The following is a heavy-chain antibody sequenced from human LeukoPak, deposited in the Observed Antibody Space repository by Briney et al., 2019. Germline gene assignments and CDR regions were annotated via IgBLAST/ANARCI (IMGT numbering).Heavy chain of an antibody. D-gene: IGHD2-21*02. Sequence: SETLSLTCTVPGGSISSYYWSWIRQPPGKGLEWIGYIYYSGSTNYNPSLKSRLTISVDTSKNQFSLKLSSVTAADTAVYYCATYGGDSVSYYYHMDVWGTGTTVTVSS. CDR1: GGSISSYY. V-gene: IGHV4-59*01. J-gene: IGHJ6*03. CDR2: IYYSGST. CDR3: ATYGGDSVSYYYHMDV.